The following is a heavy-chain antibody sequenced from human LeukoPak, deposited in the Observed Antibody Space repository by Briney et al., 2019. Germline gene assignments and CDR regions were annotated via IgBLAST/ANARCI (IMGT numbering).Heavy chain of an antibody. D-gene: IGHD6-13*01. J-gene: IGHJ4*02. Sequence: GGSLRLSCAASGFTFTTYGLHWVRQAPGKGREWVAAIASNGGSEYYADSVKGRFTISRDNSKNTLFLQMNSLRPDDTAVYYCAKRGHYSINWYQYFDYWGQGTLVPVSS. V-gene: IGHV3-30*18. CDR1: GFTFTTYG. CDR3: AKRGHYSINWYQYFDY. CDR2: IASNGGSE.